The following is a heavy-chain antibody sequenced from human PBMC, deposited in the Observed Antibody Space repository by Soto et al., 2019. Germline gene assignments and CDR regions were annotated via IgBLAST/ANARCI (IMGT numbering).Heavy chain of an antibody. J-gene: IGHJ3*01. Sequence: EVQLVESGGGLVQPGGSLRLSCAVSGFTFSSSEMYWVRQATGKGLEWISYIHPSGQPIFYADSVKGRFTISRDNANTSLFLQMNSLRAEDTAVYYCARRASRWGQGTMVTVSS. D-gene: IGHD1-26*01. V-gene: IGHV3-48*03. CDR2: IHPSGQPI. CDR1: GFTFSSSE. CDR3: ARRASR.